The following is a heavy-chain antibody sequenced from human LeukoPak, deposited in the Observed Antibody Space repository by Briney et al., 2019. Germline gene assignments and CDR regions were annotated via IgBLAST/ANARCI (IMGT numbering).Heavy chain of an antibody. D-gene: IGHD2-2*01. V-gene: IGHV3-30*18. J-gene: IGHJ6*02. Sequence: PGRSLRLSCAASGFTFSDYGMHWVRQAPGKGLEWVAVMSYEGTNKYYADSVKGRFTISRDNSKNTLYLQMNSLRAEDTAVYYCAKDFKNGGYCSSTSCYDSDYYYYGMDVWGQGTTVTVSS. CDR1: GFTFSDYG. CDR2: MSYEGTNK. CDR3: AKDFKNGGYCSSTSCYDSDYYYYGMDV.